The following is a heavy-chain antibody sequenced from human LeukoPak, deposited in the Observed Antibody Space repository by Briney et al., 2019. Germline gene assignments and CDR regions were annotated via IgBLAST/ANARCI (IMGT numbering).Heavy chain of an antibody. CDR3: ARHPLRYFDWLSKGFDY. D-gene: IGHD3-9*01. CDR1: GGSISSGSYY. Sequence: PSETLSLTCTVSGGSISSGSYYWSWIRQPAGKGLEWIGRIYTSGSTNYNPSLKSRVTISVDTSKNQFSLKLSSVTAADTAVYYCARHPLRYFDWLSKGFDYWGQGTLVTVSS. J-gene: IGHJ4*02. V-gene: IGHV4-61*02. CDR2: IYTSGST.